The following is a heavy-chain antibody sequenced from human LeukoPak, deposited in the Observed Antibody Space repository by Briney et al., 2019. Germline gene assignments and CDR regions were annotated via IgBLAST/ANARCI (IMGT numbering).Heavy chain of an antibody. CDR1: GFTFSNTW. D-gene: IGHD2-21*02. CDR3: TTDILLVVVTAKNDY. J-gene: IGHJ4*02. V-gene: IGHV3-15*01. CDR2: IKRITDGGTT. Sequence: GGCLRLSCAASGFTFSNTWMNWARQAPGKGLEWVGRIKRITDGGTTDYAAPVKGRFTISRDDSKNTLYLQMNSLKTEDTAVYYCTTDILLVVVTAKNDYYGQGTLVTVSS.